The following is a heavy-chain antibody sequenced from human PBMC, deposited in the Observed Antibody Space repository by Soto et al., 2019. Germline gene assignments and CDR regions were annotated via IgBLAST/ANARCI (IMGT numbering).Heavy chain of an antibody. V-gene: IGHV3-33*01. Sequence: QVQLVESGGGVVQPGRSLRLSCAASGFTFSTYGMHWVRQAPGKGLQWVALIWYDGSNEYYVDSVKGRFTISRDNSKNALYLQMNSLRAEDTAVYYCAREEYSSGTGYLQPWGQGTLVNVSS. J-gene: IGHJ1*01. CDR1: GFTFSTYG. CDR2: IWYDGSNE. CDR3: AREEYSSGTGYLQP. D-gene: IGHD6-19*01.